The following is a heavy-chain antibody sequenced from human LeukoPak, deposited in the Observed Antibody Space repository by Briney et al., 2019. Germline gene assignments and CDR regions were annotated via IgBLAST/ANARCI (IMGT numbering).Heavy chain of an antibody. J-gene: IGHJ4*02. V-gene: IGHV1-8*03. Sequence: ASVKVSCKASGYTFTSYDINWVRQATGQGLEWMGWMNPNSGNTEYAQKFQGRVTITRNTSISTAYMELSSLRSEDTAVYYCAGGRTDIVVVPATLRNYYFDYWGQGTLVTVSS. D-gene: IGHD2-2*01. CDR1: GYTFTSYD. CDR3: AGGRTDIVVVPATLRNYYFDY. CDR2: MNPNSGNT.